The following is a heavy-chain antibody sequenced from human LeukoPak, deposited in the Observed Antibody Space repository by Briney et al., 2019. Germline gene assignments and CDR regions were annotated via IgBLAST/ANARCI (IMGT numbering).Heavy chain of an antibody. CDR3: TNFKPPAPDALDV. Sequence: GGSLRLSCAASGFTFSDYSMNWVRQAPGKGLEWISYISGSGTIYYADSVKGRFTISRDNAQRLVYLQMNSLRAEDTAVYYCTNFKPPAPDALDVWGQGTLITVSS. J-gene: IGHJ3*01. D-gene: IGHD2/OR15-2a*01. V-gene: IGHV3-48*01. CDR2: ISGSGTI. CDR1: GFTFSDYS.